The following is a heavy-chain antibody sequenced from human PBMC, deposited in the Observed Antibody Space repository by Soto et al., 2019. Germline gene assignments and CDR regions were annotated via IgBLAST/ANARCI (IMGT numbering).Heavy chain of an antibody. Sequence: AETLSLTCAVSGVSFSSGRYYWICLGPPPGKVLVWSVYIDDSGSANENPSLKSRVTISVDASKNQFSLMQSPVTAAATAVYYCARAGNLYTGGWFYHFDDWGQGTMVTVSS. CDR2: IDDSGSA. CDR1: GVSFSSGRYY. V-gene: IGHV4-61*01. D-gene: IGHD6-19*01. J-gene: IGHJ4*02. CDR3: ARAGNLYTGGWFYHFDD.